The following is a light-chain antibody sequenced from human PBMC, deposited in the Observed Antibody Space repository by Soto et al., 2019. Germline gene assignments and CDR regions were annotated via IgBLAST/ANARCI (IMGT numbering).Light chain of an antibody. CDR2: GAS. V-gene: IGKV3-15*01. CDR1: QSVSSN. J-gene: IGKJ1*01. Sequence: EIVMTQSPATLSVSPGERDTLSCRASQSVSSNLAWYQQKPGQAPRLLIYGASTRATGIPARFSGSGSGTEFTLTISSLQSEDFAVYYCQQYNNWPSTWTFGQGTKVEIK. CDR3: QQYNNWPSTWT.